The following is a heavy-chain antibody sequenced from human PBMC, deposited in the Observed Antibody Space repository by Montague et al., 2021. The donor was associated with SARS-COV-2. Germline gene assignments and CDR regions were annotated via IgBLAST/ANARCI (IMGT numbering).Heavy chain of an antibody. D-gene: IGHD6-19*01. CDR1: GDSVSSNSVA. V-gene: IGHV6-1*01. CDR3: VRYSGWFYFDF. J-gene: IGHJ4*02. Sequence: CAISGDSVSSNSVAWSWNRQSPSRGLEWLGRTYYRSKWYSDYAPSVRGRLTVNPDASKNEFSLELNCVTPEDTAVYYCVRYSGWFYFDFWGRGTLVTVSS. CDR2: TYYRSKWYS.